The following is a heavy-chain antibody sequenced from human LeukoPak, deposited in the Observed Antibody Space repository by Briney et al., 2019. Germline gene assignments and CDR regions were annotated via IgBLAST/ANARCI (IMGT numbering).Heavy chain of an antibody. CDR3: ARLIAAAGLNFDY. D-gene: IGHD6-13*01. CDR1: GGSVSFYY. CDR2: IYYSGST. V-gene: IGHV4-59*02. J-gene: IGHJ4*02. Sequence: PSETLSLTCTVSGGSVSFYYWSWIRQPPGKGLEWIGYIYYSGSTNYNPSLKSRVTISVDTSKNQFSLKVSSVTAADTAVYYCARLIAAAGLNFDYWGQGTLVTVSS.